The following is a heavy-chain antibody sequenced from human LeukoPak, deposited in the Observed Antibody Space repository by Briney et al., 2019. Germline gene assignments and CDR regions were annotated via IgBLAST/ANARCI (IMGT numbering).Heavy chain of an antibody. V-gene: IGHV4-34*01. CDR2: INHSGST. CDR3: ARAHAGEGDGYNLSNREIDY. Sequence: SETLSLTCAVYGGSFSGYYWSWIRQPPGKGLEWIGEINHSGSTNYNPSLKSRVTISVDTSKNQFSLKLSSVTAADMAVYYCARAHAGEGDGYNLSNREIDYWGQGTLVTVSS. D-gene: IGHD5-24*01. J-gene: IGHJ4*02. CDR1: GGSFSGYY.